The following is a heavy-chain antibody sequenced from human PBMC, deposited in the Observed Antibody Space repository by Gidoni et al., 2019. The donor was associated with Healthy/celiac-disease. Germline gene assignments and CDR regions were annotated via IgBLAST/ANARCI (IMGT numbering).Heavy chain of an antibody. CDR2: MNPNSGNT. D-gene: IGHD1-26*01. CDR1: GYTFTNFD. Sequence: QVQLVQSGAEVKNPGASVKVSCKSSGYTFTNFDINWVRQATGQGLEWMGWMNPNSGNTGYAQKFKGRVTMTKNTSRSTAYMDLSSLTSEDTAVYYWAIHRGGTYYFDSWGQGTLVTVSS. J-gene: IGHJ4*02. V-gene: IGHV1-8*01. CDR3: AIHRGGTYYFDS.